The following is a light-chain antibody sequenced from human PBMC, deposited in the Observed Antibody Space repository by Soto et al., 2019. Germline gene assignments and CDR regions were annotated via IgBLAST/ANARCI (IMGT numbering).Light chain of an antibody. CDR1: SSDVGGYNY. CDR2: DVS. V-gene: IGLV2-14*01. CDR3: SSYTSSSTLYV. J-gene: IGLJ1*01. Sequence: QSALTQPASVSGSPGQSITISCTGTSSDVGGYNYVSWYQQHPGKAPKLIIYDVSNRPSGVSDRFSGSKSGNTASLTISGLQAEDEVDYYCSSYTSSSTLYVLGTGTKLTVL.